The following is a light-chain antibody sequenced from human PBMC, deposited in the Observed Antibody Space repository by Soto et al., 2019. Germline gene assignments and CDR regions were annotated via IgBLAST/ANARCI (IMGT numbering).Light chain of an antibody. Sequence: EIVLTQSPDTLSLSPGERSTLSCSSSQRVSSNLAWYQQKAGQAPRLLIYGASTRATGIPARFSGSGSGTEFTLTISSLKSEDYAVYYCQQYKSWPPITFGQGTRLEI. V-gene: IGKV3-15*01. CDR3: QQYKSWPPIT. CDR1: QRVSSN. CDR2: GAS. J-gene: IGKJ5*01.